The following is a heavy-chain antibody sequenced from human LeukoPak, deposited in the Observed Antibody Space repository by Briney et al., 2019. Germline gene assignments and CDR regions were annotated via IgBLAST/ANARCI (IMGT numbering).Heavy chain of an antibody. CDR1: GFTFSSYA. D-gene: IGHD5-12*01. CDR3: AREHSGYDFPGRDYYYMDV. V-gene: IGHV3-23*01. CDR2: ISGSGGNR. Sequence: GGSLRLSCAASGFTFSSYAMSWVRQAPGKGLEWVSSISGSGGNRYYADSVKGRFTISRDNSKNTLYLQMNSLRAEDTAVYYCAREHSGYDFPGRDYYYMDVWGKGTTVTVSS. J-gene: IGHJ6*03.